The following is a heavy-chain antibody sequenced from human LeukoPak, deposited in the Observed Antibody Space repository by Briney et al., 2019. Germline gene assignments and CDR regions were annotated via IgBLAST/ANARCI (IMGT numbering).Heavy chain of an antibody. CDR1: GFTVSSNY. CDR2: IYSGGTT. V-gene: IGHV3-66*02. CDR3: VKGKDLYGALDI. D-gene: IGHD3-16*01. Sequence: AGGSLRLSCAASGFTVSSNYMSWVRQAPGKGLEWVSVIYSGGTTYYADSVKGRFTISRDNSKNTLYLQMNSLRVEDTAVYYCVKGKDLYGALDIWGQGTMVTVSS. J-gene: IGHJ3*02.